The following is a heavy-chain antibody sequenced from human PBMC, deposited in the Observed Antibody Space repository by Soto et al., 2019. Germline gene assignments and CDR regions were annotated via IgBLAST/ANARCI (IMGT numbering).Heavy chain of an antibody. CDR2: ISYDGSNK. CDR3: AKGSYFDY. Sequence: PGGSLRLSCAASGFTFSSYGMHWVRQAPGKGLEWVAVISYDGSNKYYADSVKGRFTISRDNSKNTLYLQMNSLRAEDTAVYYCAKGSYFDYWGQGTLVTVSS. J-gene: IGHJ4*02. V-gene: IGHV3-30*18. CDR1: GFTFSSYG.